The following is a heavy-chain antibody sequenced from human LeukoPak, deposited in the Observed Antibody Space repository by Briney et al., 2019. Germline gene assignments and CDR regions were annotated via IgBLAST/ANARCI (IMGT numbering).Heavy chain of an antibody. CDR1: GGSISSYY. CDR3: ARGRWNIDY. J-gene: IGHJ4*02. D-gene: IGHD5-24*01. Sequence: SETLSLTCTVSGGSISSYYWSWIRQPPGKGLEWIGYIYYSGSTNYNPSLKSRVTISVDTSKNQFSLKLSSVTAADTAVHYCARGRWNIDYWGQGTLVTVSS. V-gene: IGHV4-59*01. CDR2: IYYSGST.